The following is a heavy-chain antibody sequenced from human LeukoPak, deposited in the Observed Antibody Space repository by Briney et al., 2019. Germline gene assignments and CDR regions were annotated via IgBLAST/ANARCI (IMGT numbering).Heavy chain of an antibody. Sequence: PSETLSLTCAVYGGSFSGYYWSWIRQPPGKGLEWIGEINHSGSTNYNPSLKSRVTMSVDTSKNQFSLKLSSVTAADTAVYYCARHGMYSGYDYAFDIWGQGTMVTVSS. V-gene: IGHV4-34*01. CDR3: ARHGMYSGYDYAFDI. D-gene: IGHD5-12*01. J-gene: IGHJ3*02. CDR2: INHSGST. CDR1: GGSFSGYY.